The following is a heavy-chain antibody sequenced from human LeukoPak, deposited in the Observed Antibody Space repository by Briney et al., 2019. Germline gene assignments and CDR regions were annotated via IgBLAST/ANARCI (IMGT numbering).Heavy chain of an antibody. J-gene: IGHJ3*02. D-gene: IGHD6-13*01. Sequence: PGGSLRLSCAASGFTFSSYAMSWVRQAPGKGLEWVSAISGSGGSTYYADSVKGRFTISRDNSKNTLYLQMNSLRAEDTAVYYCATLQPPRYSSSWYRGAFDIWGQGTMVTVSS. CDR1: GFTFSSYA. CDR3: ATLQPPRYSSSWYRGAFDI. V-gene: IGHV3-23*01. CDR2: ISGSGGST.